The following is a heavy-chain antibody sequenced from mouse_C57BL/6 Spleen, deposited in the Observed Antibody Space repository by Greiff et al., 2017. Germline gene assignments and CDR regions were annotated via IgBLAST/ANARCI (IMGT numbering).Heavy chain of an antibody. CDR1: GYTFTDYN. Sequence: VQLKESGPELVKPGASVKIPCKASGYTFTDYNMDWVKQSHGKSLEWIGDINPNNGGTIYNQKFKGKATLTVDKSSSTAYMERRSLTSEDTAVYYLSRDYGCSDDLYFDVWGTGTTVTVSS. J-gene: IGHJ1*03. V-gene: IGHV1-18*01. D-gene: IGHD1-1*01. CDR2: INPNNGGT. CDR3: SRDYGCSDDLYFDV.